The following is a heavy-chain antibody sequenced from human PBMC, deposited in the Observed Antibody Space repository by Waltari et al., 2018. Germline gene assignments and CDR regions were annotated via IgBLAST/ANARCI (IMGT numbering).Heavy chain of an antibody. CDR1: GFAFSDAW. CDR3: VAPWTI. D-gene: IGHD3-3*01. CDR2: IKDKSDGGTT. Sequence: EGQLVESGGGLVQPGGSVTLSCAASGFAFSDAWMSWVRQVPGKGLEWVGRIKDKSDGGTTDYATPVKGRFTISRDDSKNLLSLEMNSLKTDDTGLYYCVAPWTIWGQGTLVTVSS. J-gene: IGHJ4*02. V-gene: IGHV3-15*01.